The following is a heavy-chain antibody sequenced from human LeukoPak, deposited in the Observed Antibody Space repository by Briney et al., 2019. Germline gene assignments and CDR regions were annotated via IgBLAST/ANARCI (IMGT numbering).Heavy chain of an antibody. CDR1: GFTFSSFA. Sequence: GGSLRLSCAASGFTFSSFAMSWVRQAPGKGLEWVSVISGSGNSTYYADSVKGRITVSRDNSKNTLYLQMNSLRAEDTALYYCARNDDYGGNGYFDYWGQGTLVTGSS. V-gene: IGHV3-23*01. D-gene: IGHD4-23*01. J-gene: IGHJ4*02. CDR3: ARNDDYGGNGYFDY. CDR2: ISGSGNST.